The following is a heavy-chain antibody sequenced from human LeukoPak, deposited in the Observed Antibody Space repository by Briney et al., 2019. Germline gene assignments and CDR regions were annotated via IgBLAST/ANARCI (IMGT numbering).Heavy chain of an antibody. CDR1: GFTFSGHW. V-gene: IGHV3-7*01. Sequence: GGSLILSCAASGFTFSGHWMSWVRQAPGKGLEWVANINQDGRQKYYVDSVKGRFTISRDNAGNSLYLQMNSLRDKDTAVYYCARAQSGFWSGYCFDYWGQGTLVTVSS. CDR2: INQDGRQK. D-gene: IGHD3-3*01. J-gene: IGHJ4*02. CDR3: ARAQSGFWSGYCFDY.